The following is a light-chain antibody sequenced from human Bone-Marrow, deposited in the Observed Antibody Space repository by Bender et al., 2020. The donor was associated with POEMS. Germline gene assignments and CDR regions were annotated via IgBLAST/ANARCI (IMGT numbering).Light chain of an antibody. CDR1: ALPKQY. V-gene: IGLV3-25*03. Sequence: SYELTQPPSVSVSPGQTAKITCSGDALPKQYAYWYQQRPGQAPLMVIYKDSERPSGIPGRFSGSSSGTTATLTISGVEAEDEADYYCQASDTTTYVLFGAGTKLTVL. CDR2: KDS. CDR3: QASDTTTYVL. J-gene: IGLJ2*01.